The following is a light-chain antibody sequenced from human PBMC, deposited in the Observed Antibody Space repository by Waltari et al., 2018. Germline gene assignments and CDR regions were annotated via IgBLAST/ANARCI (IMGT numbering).Light chain of an antibody. CDR2: GNT. Sequence: QSVLTQPPSVSGAPGQRVTISCTGSSTNIGAGHDVHWYQDFPGAAPKLLIYGNTNRPSGVPDRFSGSKSGTPASLAITGLQAEDEAHYYCQSFDTSLSGGVVFGGGTKVTVL. CDR1: STNIGAGHD. CDR3: QSFDTSLSGGVV. V-gene: IGLV1-40*01. J-gene: IGLJ2*01.